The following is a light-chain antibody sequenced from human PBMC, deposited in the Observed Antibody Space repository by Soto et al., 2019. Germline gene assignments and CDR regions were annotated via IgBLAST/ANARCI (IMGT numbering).Light chain of an antibody. Sequence: QSALTQPPSASGSPGQSVTISCTGTSSDVGGFHYVSWYQQHPGKAPKLPIYEVTKRPSGVPYRFSASKSGNTASLTVSGLQAEDEADYYCSSYAGNYNLVFGGGTKLTVL. J-gene: IGLJ3*02. CDR2: EVT. CDR1: SSDVGGFHY. CDR3: SSYAGNYNLV. V-gene: IGLV2-8*01.